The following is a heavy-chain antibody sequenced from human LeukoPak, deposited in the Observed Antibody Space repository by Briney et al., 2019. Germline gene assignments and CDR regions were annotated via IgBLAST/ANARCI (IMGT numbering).Heavy chain of an antibody. J-gene: IGHJ6*03. CDR2: ISSSSSYI. CDR3: ATQIAAAGEGRYYYYYYMDV. D-gene: IGHD6-13*01. CDR1: GFTFSSYS. V-gene: IGHV3-21*01. Sequence: GGSLRLSCAASGFTFSSYSMNWVRQAPGKGLEWVSSISSSSSYIYYADSVKGRFTISRDNAKNSLYLQMNSLRAEDTAVYYCATQIAAAGEGRYYYYYYMDVWGKGTTVTVSS.